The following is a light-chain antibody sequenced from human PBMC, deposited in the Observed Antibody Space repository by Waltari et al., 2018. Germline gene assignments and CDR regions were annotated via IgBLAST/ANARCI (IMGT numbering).Light chain of an antibody. CDR2: GSS. Sequence: EIVLTQSPGPLSLSPGERATLSCRASQSVNSRYLAWYQQKPGQAPRLRIYGSSSRATGIPDRFSGSGSGTDFTLTISKLEPEDFAVYYCQQYGSSREFTFGPGTKVDIK. CDR3: QQYGSSREFT. CDR1: QSVNSRY. V-gene: IGKV3-20*01. J-gene: IGKJ3*01.